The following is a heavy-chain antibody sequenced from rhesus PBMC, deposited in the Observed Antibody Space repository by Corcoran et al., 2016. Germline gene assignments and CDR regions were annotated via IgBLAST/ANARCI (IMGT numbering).Heavy chain of an antibody. CDR1: GFTFSNFW. J-gene: IGHJ6*01. CDR2: NKTKADGGTA. D-gene: IGHD2-15*01. Sequence: EVQRVESGGGLVQPGGSMRRSCAASGFTFSNFWLSWVRQATEKGMDWGVRNKTKADGGTAAYAESVKGRFSIARDDSKNTLYRQMNSLKTEDTAVYYCTRVPLLLLSFGLDSWGQGVVVTGSS. CDR3: TRVPLLLLSFGLDS. V-gene: IGHV3-16*02.